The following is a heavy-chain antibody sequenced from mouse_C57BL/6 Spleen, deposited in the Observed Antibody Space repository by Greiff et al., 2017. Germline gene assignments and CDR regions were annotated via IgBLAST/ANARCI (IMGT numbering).Heavy chain of an antibody. CDR3: AREAGYSFDV. Sequence: QVQLQQPGAELVRPGSSVKLSCKASGYTFTSYWMDWVKQRPGQGLEWIGNIYPSDSETHYNQKFKDKATLTVDKSSSTAYMLLSSLTSEDSAVYYCAREAGYSFDVWGTGTTVTVSS. CDR2: IYPSDSET. V-gene: IGHV1-61*01. D-gene: IGHD2-3*01. CDR1: GYTFTSYW. J-gene: IGHJ1*03.